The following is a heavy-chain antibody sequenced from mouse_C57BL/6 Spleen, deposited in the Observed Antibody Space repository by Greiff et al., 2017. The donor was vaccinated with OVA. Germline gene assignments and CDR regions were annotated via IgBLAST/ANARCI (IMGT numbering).Heavy chain of an antibody. Sequence: QVQLQQPGAELVKPGASVKMSCKASGYTFTSYWITWVKQRPGQGLEWIGDIYPGSGSTNYNEKFKSKATLTVDTSSSTAYMQLSSLTSDDSAVYYCARKGVTVVPFAYWGQGTLVTVSA. V-gene: IGHV1-55*01. CDR3: ARKGVTVVPFAY. CDR1: GYTFTSYW. CDR2: IYPGSGST. D-gene: IGHD1-1*01. J-gene: IGHJ3*01.